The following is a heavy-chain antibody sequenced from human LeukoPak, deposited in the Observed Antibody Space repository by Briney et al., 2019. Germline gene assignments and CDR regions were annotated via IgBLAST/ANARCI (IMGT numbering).Heavy chain of an antibody. Sequence: GGSLRLSCAASAFIVSSNYMSWLRQATGKGVEWVSLLYAGGNTYYTDSVKGRFTISRDNSKNTLYLQMNSLRAEDTAIYYCAGAPNQDFLDYWGQGSLVTVSS. CDR2: LYAGGNT. CDR3: AGAPNQDFLDY. CDR1: AFIVSSNY. D-gene: IGHD1-14*01. V-gene: IGHV3-53*01. J-gene: IGHJ4*02.